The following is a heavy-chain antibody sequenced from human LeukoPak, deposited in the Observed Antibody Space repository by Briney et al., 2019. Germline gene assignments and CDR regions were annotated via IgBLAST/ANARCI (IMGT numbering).Heavy chain of an antibody. CDR3: ARARLYSSDVPGWFDP. CDR2: INHSGST. J-gene: IGHJ5*02. Sequence: PSETLSLTCAVYGGSFSGYYWSWIRQPPGKGLEWIGEINHSGSTNYNPSLESRVTISVDTSKNQFSLKLNSVTAADTAVYYCARARLYSSDVPGWFDPWGRGILVTVSS. CDR1: GGSFSGYY. D-gene: IGHD6-19*01. V-gene: IGHV4-34*01.